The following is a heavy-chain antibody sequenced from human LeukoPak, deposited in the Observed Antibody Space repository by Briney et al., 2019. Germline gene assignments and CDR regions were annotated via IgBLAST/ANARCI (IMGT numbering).Heavy chain of an antibody. CDR2: ISSSSSYT. J-gene: IGHJ4*02. CDR3: ARFGLRYFDWLPFDY. CDR1: GFTFSDYY. V-gene: IGHV3-11*06. Sequence: GGSLRLSCAASGFTFSDYYMSWIRQAPGKGLEWVSYISSSSSYTNYADSVKGRFTISRDNAKNSLYLQMNSLGAEDTAVYYCARFGLRYFDWLPFDYWGQGTLVTVSS. D-gene: IGHD3-9*01.